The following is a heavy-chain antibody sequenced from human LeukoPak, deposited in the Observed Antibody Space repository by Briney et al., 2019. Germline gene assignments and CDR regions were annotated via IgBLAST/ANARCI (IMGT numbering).Heavy chain of an antibody. CDR2: ISHSGSS. CDR1: GGSFSGYD. V-gene: IGHV4-34*01. J-gene: IGHJ4*02. CDR3: ARGPIVVVPAAIPAFDY. D-gene: IGHD2-2*02. Sequence: AETLSFTCAVYGGSFSGYDWSWIRQPPGKGLEWIGEISHSGSSNYNPSLKRQVTISVDTSKNQFSLKLSSVTAADTAVYYCARGPIVVVPAAIPAFDYWGQGTLVTVSS.